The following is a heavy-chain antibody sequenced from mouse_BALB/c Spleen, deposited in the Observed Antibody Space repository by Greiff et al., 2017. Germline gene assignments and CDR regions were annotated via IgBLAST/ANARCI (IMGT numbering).Heavy chain of an antibody. Sequence: EVQGVESGGGLVKPGGSLKLSCAASGFTFSSYAMSWVRQTPEKRLEWVASISSGGSTYYPDSVKGRFTISRDNARNILYLQMSSLRSEDTAMYYCASSIYDGYYAFDYWGQGTTLTVSS. V-gene: IGHV5-6-5*01. D-gene: IGHD2-3*01. CDR2: ISSGGST. J-gene: IGHJ2*01. CDR3: ASSIYDGYYAFDY. CDR1: GFTFSSYA.